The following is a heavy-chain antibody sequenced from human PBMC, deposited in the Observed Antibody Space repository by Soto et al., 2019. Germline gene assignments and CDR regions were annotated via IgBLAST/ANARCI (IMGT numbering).Heavy chain of an antibody. V-gene: IGHV1-69*01. CDR1: AGTFSSYG. D-gene: IGHD3-22*01. Sequence: QVQLVQSGAEVKKPGSSVKVSCKASAGTFSSYGISWVRQAPGQGLEWMGGIMPIFGTPNYAQKFQGRVTITAXXXXSTGYMELSXLTXEDTAVYYCXXXXXXXXXYYDSSVPXXXXXXVWGQ. CDR3: XXXXXXXXXYYDSSVPXXXXXXV. CDR2: IMPIFGTP. J-gene: IGHJ6*02.